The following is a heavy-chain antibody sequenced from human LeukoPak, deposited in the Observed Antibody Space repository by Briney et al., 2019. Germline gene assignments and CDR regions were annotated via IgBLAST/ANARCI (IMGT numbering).Heavy chain of an antibody. D-gene: IGHD2-2*01. Sequence: SGGSLRLSCAASGFTFSSYGMHWVRQAPGKGLEWVAFIRYDGSNKYYADSVKGRFTISRDNSKNTLYLQMNSLRAEDTAVYYCAKLQVGYQLPYEDCWGQGTLVTVSS. V-gene: IGHV3-30*02. CDR1: GFTFSSYG. CDR2: IRYDGSNK. J-gene: IGHJ4*02. CDR3: AKLQVGYQLPYEDC.